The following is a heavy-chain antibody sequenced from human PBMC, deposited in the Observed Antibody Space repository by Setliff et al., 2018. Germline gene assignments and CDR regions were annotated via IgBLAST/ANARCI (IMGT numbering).Heavy chain of an antibody. CDR2: IYYGGST. CDR3: ARDHRDGYNAPYYYYYMDV. V-gene: IGHV4-59*01. Sequence: SETLSLTCSVSGDSINPYYWTWIRQPPGKGLEWIGFIYYGGSTKYDPSLESRVTISLDAPKNQFSLKLNSVTAADTAVYYCARDHRDGYNAPYYYYYMDVWGKGTTVTVSS. CDR1: GDSINPYY. D-gene: IGHD5-12*01. J-gene: IGHJ6*03.